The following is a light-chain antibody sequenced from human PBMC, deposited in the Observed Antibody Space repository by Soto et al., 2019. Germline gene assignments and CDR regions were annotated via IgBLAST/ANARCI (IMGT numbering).Light chain of an antibody. V-gene: IGKV1-39*01. CDR1: QSITGY. CDR3: QQLNSYPLS. Sequence: DIQMTQSPSSLSASVGDRVTITCRASQSITGYLNWYQQKPGKAPKLLIYAASSLQSGVPSRFSGSGSGTDFTLTISSLQPEDFATYYCQQLNSYPLSFGGGTKVEIK. CDR2: AAS. J-gene: IGKJ4*01.